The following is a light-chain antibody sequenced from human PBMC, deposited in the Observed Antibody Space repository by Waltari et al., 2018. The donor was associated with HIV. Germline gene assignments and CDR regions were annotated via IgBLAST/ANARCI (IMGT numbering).Light chain of an antibody. CDR1: SSDVGGYKY. CDR3: CSYACRYVFV. J-gene: IGLJ1*01. CDR2: DVT. Sequence: QSALTQPRSVSGSPGHSVTISCTGTSSDVGGYKYVSWYQHHPGKAPKLMIYDVTNRPLGVPDRFSGSQFGNTASLTISGLQAEDEADYYCCSYACRYVFVFGTGTKVTVL. V-gene: IGLV2-11*01.